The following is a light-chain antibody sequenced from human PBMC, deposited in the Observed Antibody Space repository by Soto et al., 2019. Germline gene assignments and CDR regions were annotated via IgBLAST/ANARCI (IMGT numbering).Light chain of an antibody. CDR3: QESDSFLWGT. CDR1: QSINSY. V-gene: IGKV1-39*01. CDR2: RAS. Sequence: DIQMTQSPSSLSASVGDRVTITCRTSQSINSYLNWYQQKPGKAPKPLIYRASILQSSVPLRFSGSGSGTDCTLTITTLQPEDCATYYCQESDSFLWGTCGQGTKVEIK. J-gene: IGKJ1*01.